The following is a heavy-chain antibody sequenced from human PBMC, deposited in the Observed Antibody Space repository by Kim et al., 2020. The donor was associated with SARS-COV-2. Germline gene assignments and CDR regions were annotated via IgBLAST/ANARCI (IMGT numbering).Heavy chain of an antibody. CDR2: IKSKTAGGAT. Sequence: GGSLRLSCAASGFTFTNAWMSWVRQAPGKGLEWVGHIKSKTAGGATDYAAPVKDRFTSSRDESKNTLYLQMNSLKTEDTAVYYCTTYYSAYDHYFDYWGQGTLVTVSS. V-gene: IGHV3-15*01. CDR1: GFTFTNAW. J-gene: IGHJ4*02. CDR3: TTYYSAYDHYFDY. D-gene: IGHD5-12*01.